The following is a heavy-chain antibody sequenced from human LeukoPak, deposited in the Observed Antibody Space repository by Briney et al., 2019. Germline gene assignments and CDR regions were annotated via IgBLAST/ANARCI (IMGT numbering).Heavy chain of an antibody. Sequence: PSETLSLTCAVYGGSFSGYYWSWIRQPPGKGLEWIGEINHSGSTNYNPSLKSRVTISVDTSKNQFSLKLSSVTAADTAVYYCARGWAAAGKAPLDYWGQGTLSPSPQ. V-gene: IGHV4-34*01. J-gene: IGHJ4*02. CDR1: GGSFSGYY. CDR2: INHSGST. CDR3: ARGWAAAGKAPLDY. D-gene: IGHD6-13*01.